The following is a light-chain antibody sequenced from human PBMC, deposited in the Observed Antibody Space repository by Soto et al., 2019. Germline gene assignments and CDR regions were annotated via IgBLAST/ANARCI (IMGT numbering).Light chain of an antibody. Sequence: QSALTQPASVSGSPGQAITISCTGTSRDVGGYNYVSWYQHHPGKAPKLMIYEVSNRPSGVSNRFSGSKSGNTASLTISGLQAEDADDYYCSSYTSSSTYVFGTGTKVTVL. J-gene: IGLJ1*01. V-gene: IGLV2-14*01. CDR3: SSYTSSSTYV. CDR2: EVS. CDR1: SRDVGGYNY.